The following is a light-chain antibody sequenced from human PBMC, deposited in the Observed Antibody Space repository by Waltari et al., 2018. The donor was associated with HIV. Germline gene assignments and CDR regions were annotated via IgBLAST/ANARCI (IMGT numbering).Light chain of an antibody. J-gene: IGLJ2*01. CDR1: TSNVGSYY. V-gene: IGLV1-51*01. CDR3: ETWDSSLSAVV. Sequence: QSVLPHPPSVSAAPGQKVSIPCSGSTSNVGSYYVSWYQQFPGAAPKLLIYEDNNRSSGIPDRFSGSKSGTSATLGITGLQPGDEADYYCETWDSSLSAVVFGGGTKLTVL. CDR2: EDN.